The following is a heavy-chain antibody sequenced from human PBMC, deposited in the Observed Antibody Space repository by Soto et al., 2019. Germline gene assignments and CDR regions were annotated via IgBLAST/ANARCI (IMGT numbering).Heavy chain of an antibody. D-gene: IGHD3-22*01. V-gene: IGHV4-34*01. CDR2: INHSGST. Sequence: QVQLQQWGAGLLKPSETLSLTCAVYGGSFSGYYWSWIRQPPGKGLEWIGEINHSGSTNYNPSLKSRVTISVDTSKNQFALKLSSVTAADTAVFHCARGLSDKSIDYWGQGTLVTVSS. CDR1: GGSFSGYY. CDR3: ARGLSDKSIDY. J-gene: IGHJ4*02.